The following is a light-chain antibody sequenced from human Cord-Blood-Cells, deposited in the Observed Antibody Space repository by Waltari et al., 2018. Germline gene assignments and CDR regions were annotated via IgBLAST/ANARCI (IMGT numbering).Light chain of an antibody. V-gene: IGKV3-15*01. CDR2: GAS. CDR1: QSVSSN. CDR3: QQYNNWPYT. Sequence: EIVMTQSPATLSVSPGERATLSCRASQSVSSNLAWYQQKPGQAPRLLIYGASTSATGIPARFSGCGSGTEFTLTISSLQSEDFAVYYCQQYNNWPYTFGHGTKLEIK. J-gene: IGKJ2*01.